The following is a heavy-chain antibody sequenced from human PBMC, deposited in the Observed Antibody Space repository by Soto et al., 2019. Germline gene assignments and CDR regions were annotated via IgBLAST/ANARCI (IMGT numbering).Heavy chain of an antibody. V-gene: IGHV4-39*01. J-gene: IGHJ4*02. CDR2: IYYSGST. CDR3: ASKGGSGYYRPFDY. CDR1: GGSISSSSYY. D-gene: IGHD3-22*01. Sequence: SETLSLTCTVSGGSISSSSYYWGWIRQPPGKGLEWIGSIYYSGSTYYNPSLKSRDTISVDTSKNQFSLKLSSVTAADTAVYYCASKGGSGYYRPFDYWGQGTLVTVSS.